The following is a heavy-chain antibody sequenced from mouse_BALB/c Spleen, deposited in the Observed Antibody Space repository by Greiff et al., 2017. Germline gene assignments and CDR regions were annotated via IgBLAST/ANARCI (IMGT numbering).Heavy chain of an antibody. V-gene: IGHV5-17*02. Sequence: EVQRVESGGGLVQPGGSRKLSCAASGFTFSSFGMHWVRQAPEKGLEWVAYISSGSSTIYYADTVKGRFTISRDNPKNTLFLQMTSLRSEDTAMYYCARNYGDYWGQGTTLTVSS. CDR3: ARNYGDY. CDR1: GFTFSSFG. CDR2: ISSGSSTI. J-gene: IGHJ2*01.